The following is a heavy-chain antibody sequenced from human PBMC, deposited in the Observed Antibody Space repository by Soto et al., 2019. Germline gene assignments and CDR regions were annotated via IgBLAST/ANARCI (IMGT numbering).Heavy chain of an antibody. CDR1: ESIFKGFG. D-gene: IGHD1-26*01. Sequence: GGSLRLSCAASESIFKGFGMHWVRQAPGKGLEWVAFIRFDGSDEHYGDSVEGRFTISRDNSKNMLYLQMNSLRAEDTAVYYCTRDGVGETAFFGFLDPWGQGTLVTVSS. CDR2: IRFDGSDE. J-gene: IGHJ5*02. V-gene: IGHV3-30*02. CDR3: TRDGVGETAFFGFLDP.